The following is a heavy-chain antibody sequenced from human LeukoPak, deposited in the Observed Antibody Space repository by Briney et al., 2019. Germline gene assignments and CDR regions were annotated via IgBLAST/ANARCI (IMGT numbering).Heavy chain of an antibody. J-gene: IGHJ4*02. V-gene: IGHV5-51*01. D-gene: IGHD6-19*01. Sequence: KVSCKASGYTFTSYWIGWVRQMPGKGLEWMGIIYPGDSDTRYSPSFQGQVTISADKSISTAYLQWSSLKASDTAMYYCARHGDRGSGSFYSWGQGTLVSVSS. CDR3: ARHGDRGSGSFYS. CDR1: GYTFTSYW. CDR2: IYPGDSDT.